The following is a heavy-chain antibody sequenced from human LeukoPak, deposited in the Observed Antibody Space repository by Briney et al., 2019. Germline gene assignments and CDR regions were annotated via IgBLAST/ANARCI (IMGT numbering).Heavy chain of an antibody. Sequence: PGGSLRLSCAVSGITLSNYGMSWVRQAPGKGLEWVAGISDSGGKTNYADSVKGRFTISRDNPKNTLYLQMNSLRAEDTAAYYCARSGAYAVAGDRWGQGTLVTVSS. CDR3: ARSGAYAVAGDR. CDR2: ISDSGGKT. CDR1: GITLSNYG. V-gene: IGHV3-23*01. D-gene: IGHD6-19*01. J-gene: IGHJ5*02.